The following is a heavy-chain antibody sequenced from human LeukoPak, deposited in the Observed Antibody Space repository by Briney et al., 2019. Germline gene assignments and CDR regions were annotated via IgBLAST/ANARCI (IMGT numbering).Heavy chain of an antibody. CDR2: VHYSGGT. D-gene: IGHD6-25*01. J-gene: IGHJ4*02. CDR1: GASISSYY. Sequence: SGTLSLTCSVSGASISSYYWSWIRQPPGKGLEWIGNVHYSGGTNYNPSLKSRVTISVDTSKSQFSLKLSSVTAADTATYYCARREAMTAADFFDNWGQGTLVTVSP. V-gene: IGHV4-59*01. CDR3: ARREAMTAADFFDN.